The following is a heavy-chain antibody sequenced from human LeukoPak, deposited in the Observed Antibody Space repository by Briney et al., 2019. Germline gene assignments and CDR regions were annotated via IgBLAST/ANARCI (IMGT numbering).Heavy chain of an antibody. CDR2: IYNSGST. Sequence: SQTLSLTCTVSGGXISSGGYYWNWIRQHPGKGLEWLGYIYNSGSTYYNPSLKSRSTISVDTSKNQFSLKLSSVTAADTAVYYCARGYCTNGVCSSDYFDYWGQGTLVTVSS. CDR3: ARGYCTNGVCSSDYFDY. V-gene: IGHV4-31*03. J-gene: IGHJ4*02. D-gene: IGHD2-8*01. CDR1: GGXISSGGYY.